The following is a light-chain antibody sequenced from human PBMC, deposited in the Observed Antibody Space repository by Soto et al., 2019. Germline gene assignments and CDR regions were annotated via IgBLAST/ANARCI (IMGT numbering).Light chain of an antibody. V-gene: IGKV1-27*01. CDR1: QGISNY. Sequence: DIQMTQSPSSLSASVGDRVTITCRASQGISNYLAWYQQKPGKVPKLLIYAASTLQSGVPSRFSGSGSGTNFTVTKRRLQPKDVATYYCQKYNRAQWTFGQGTKVEIK. CDR2: AAS. CDR3: QKYNRAQWT. J-gene: IGKJ1*01.